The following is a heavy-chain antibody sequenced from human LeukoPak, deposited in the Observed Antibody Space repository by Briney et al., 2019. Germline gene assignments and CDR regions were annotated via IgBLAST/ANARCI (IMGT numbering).Heavy chain of an antibody. CDR3: ARVGYSGYDYDY. Sequence: GGSLRLSCEASGFTFSSYAMSWVRQAPGKGLEWVSVISGSGDSTYYADSVEGRCTSSRDNSKDALYLQMNSLRAEDTAVYYCARVGYSGYDYDYRGQGTLVTVSS. CDR2: ISGSGDST. V-gene: IGHV3-23*01. CDR1: GFTFSSYA. D-gene: IGHD5-12*01. J-gene: IGHJ4*02.